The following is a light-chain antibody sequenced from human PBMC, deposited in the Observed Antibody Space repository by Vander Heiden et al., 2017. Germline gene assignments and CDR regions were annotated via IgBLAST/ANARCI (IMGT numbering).Light chain of an antibody. Sequence: QSVLTQPPSVSGALGQRVTISCTGSSSNIGAGYDVHWYQQLPGTAPKLLIYDNNNRPSGVPDRFSGSKSGTSASLAITGLQAEDEADYHCQSQDSSLRGAVFGGGTKLTVL. J-gene: IGLJ2*01. CDR1: SSNIGAGYD. CDR3: QSQDSSLRGAV. V-gene: IGLV1-40*01. CDR2: DNN.